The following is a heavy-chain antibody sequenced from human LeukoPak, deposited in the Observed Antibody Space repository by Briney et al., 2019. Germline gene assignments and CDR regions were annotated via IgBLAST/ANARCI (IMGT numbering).Heavy chain of an antibody. J-gene: IGHJ4*02. V-gene: IGHV1-18*04. CDR1: GYTFTGYY. Sequence: GASVKVSCKASGYTFTGYYMHWVRQAPGQGLEWMGWISAYNGNTNDAQKLQGRVTMTTDTSTSTAYMELRSLRSDDTAVYYCARDYDYGDYAFDYWGQGTLVTVSS. CDR3: ARDYDYGDYAFDY. D-gene: IGHD4-17*01. CDR2: ISAYNGNT.